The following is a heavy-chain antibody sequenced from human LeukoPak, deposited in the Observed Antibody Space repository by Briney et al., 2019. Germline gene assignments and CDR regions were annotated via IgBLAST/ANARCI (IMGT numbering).Heavy chain of an antibody. CDR3: ARVRREMKRSLGRSTEYSYYYYMDV. Sequence: GGSLRLSCAASGFTFSSYAMSWVRQAPGKGLEWVSAISGSGGSTYYADSVKGRFTISRDNAKNSVYLQMNRLRAEDTAVYYCARVRREMKRSLGRSTEYSYYYYMDVWGKGTTVTVSS. D-gene: IGHD2-15*01. J-gene: IGHJ6*03. CDR1: GFTFSSYA. V-gene: IGHV3-23*01. CDR2: ISGSGGST.